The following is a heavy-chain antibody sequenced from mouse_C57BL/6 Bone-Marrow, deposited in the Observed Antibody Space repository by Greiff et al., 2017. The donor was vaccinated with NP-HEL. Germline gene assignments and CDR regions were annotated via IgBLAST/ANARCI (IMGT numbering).Heavy chain of an antibody. Sequence: EVQLQQSGPELVKPGASVKISCKASGYTFTDYYMNWVKQSHGKSLEWIGDLNPNNGGTSYNQKFKGKATLTVDKSSSPAYMELRSLTSEDSAVYYCARWHYGSSYSDYWGQGTTLTVSS. V-gene: IGHV1-26*01. J-gene: IGHJ2*01. CDR2: LNPNNGGT. CDR3: ARWHYGSSYSDY. D-gene: IGHD1-1*01. CDR1: GYTFTDYY.